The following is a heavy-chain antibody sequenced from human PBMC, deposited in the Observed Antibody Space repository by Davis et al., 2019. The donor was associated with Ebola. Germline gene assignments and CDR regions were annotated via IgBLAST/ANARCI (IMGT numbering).Heavy chain of an antibody. CDR2: IYYSGST. J-gene: IGHJ6*02. V-gene: IGHV4-34*01. CDR1: GGSFSSYY. D-gene: IGHD6-13*01. CDR3: ARGRIAGYLNYYYYYGMDV. Sequence: SETLSLTCAVYGGSFSSYYWGWIRQPPGKGLEWIGSIYYSGSTYYNPSLKSRVTISVDTSKNQFSLKLSSVTAADTAVYYCARGRIAGYLNYYYYYGMDVWGQGTTVTVSS.